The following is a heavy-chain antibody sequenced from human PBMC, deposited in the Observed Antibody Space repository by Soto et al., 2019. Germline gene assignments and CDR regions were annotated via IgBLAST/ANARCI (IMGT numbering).Heavy chain of an antibody. CDR2: IYYSGST. CDR1: GGSISSSSYY. CDR3: ASYYDSSGYLDY. V-gene: IGHV4-39*01. J-gene: IGHJ4*02. Sequence: QLQLPESGPGLVKPSETLSLTCTVSGGSISSSSYYWGWIRQPPGKGLEWIGSIYYSGSTYYNPSLKSRVTISVDTSKNQFSLKLSSVTAADTAVYYCASYYDSSGYLDYWGQGTLVTVSS. D-gene: IGHD3-22*01.